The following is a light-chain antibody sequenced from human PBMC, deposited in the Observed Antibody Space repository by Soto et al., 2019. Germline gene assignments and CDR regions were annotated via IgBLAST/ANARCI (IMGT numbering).Light chain of an antibody. Sequence: GVTQSPAALSLSPGERATLSCRASQSVSSNLAWYQQKPGQAPRLLVHGAYTRAAGVPARVSGSGSGTEVTLPITSLQSADIALYYCHPYNICPPIPFGQGTRLEIK. J-gene: IGKJ5*01. V-gene: IGKV3-15*01. CDR2: GAY. CDR3: HPYNICPPIP. CDR1: QSVSSN.